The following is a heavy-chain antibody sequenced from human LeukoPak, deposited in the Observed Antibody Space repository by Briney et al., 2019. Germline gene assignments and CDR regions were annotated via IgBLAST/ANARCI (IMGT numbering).Heavy chain of an antibody. Sequence: VASVKVSCKASGYTFTDYGINWVRQAPGQGLEWMGWINTNTGNPTYAQGFTGRFVFSLDTSVSTAYLQISSLKAEDTAVYYCARNRWLPNYWGQGILVTVSS. CDR1: GYTFTDYG. J-gene: IGHJ4*02. CDR2: INTNTGNP. D-gene: IGHD5-12*01. V-gene: IGHV7-4-1*02. CDR3: ARNRWLPNY.